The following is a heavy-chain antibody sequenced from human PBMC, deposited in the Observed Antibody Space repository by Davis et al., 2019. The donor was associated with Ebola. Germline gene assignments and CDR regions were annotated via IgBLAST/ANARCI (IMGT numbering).Heavy chain of an antibody. V-gene: IGHV3-74*01. CDR2: INPHESGT. CDR3: TRDPWRTDCSSTRCH. D-gene: IGHD2-2*01. J-gene: IGHJ6*02. Sequence: HTGGSLRLSCTASGFTFSSFWMHWVRQAPGKGLVWVSRINPHESGTTYADSVKGRFTISRDNAKNTLYLQMNSLRADDAAVYYCTRDPWRTDCSSTRCHWGQGTTVTVSS. CDR1: GFTFSSFW.